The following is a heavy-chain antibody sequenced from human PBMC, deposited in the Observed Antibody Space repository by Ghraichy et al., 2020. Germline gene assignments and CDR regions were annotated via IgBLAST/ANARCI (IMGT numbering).Heavy chain of an antibody. CDR3: ARVKESYGGNSPLDY. CDR2: ISSSSSYI. CDR1: GFTFSSYS. D-gene: IGHD4-23*01. Sequence: GGSLRLSCAASGFTFSSYSMNWVRQAPGKGLDWVSSISSSSSYIYYADSVNGRFTISRDNAKNSLYLQMNSLRAEDTSVYYCARVKESYGGNSPLDYWGQGTLVTVYS. J-gene: IGHJ4*02. V-gene: IGHV3-21*01.